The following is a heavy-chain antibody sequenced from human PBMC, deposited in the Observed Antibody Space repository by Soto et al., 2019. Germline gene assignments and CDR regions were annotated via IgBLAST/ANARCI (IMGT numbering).Heavy chain of an antibody. J-gene: IGHJ6*02. V-gene: IGHV4-61*01. D-gene: IGHD3-10*01. Sequence: SETLSLTCTFSAGSVSTGMKYWGWFRQPPGKALEFIGYMYKTGETLLNSSLKSRVTLSMETSKNQFSLTLSSVTAADTAVYFCMKAHESGDFLGMSVWGPGTTVTVSS. CDR3: MKAHESGDFLGMSV. CDR2: MYKTGET. CDR1: AGSVSTGMKY.